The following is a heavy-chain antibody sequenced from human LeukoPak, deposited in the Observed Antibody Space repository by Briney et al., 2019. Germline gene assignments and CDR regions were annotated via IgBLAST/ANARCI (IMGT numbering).Heavy chain of an antibody. J-gene: IGHJ4*02. CDR3: ARGPAARETGTFDY. CDR1: GGTFSSYA. V-gene: IGHV1-69*04. D-gene: IGHD2-2*01. CDR2: IIPILGIA. Sequence: SVRVSCKAPGGTFSSYAISWVRQAPGQGLEWMGRIIPILGIANYAQKFQGRVTITADKSTSTAYMELSSLRSEDTAVYYCARGPAARETGTFDYWGQGTLVTVSS.